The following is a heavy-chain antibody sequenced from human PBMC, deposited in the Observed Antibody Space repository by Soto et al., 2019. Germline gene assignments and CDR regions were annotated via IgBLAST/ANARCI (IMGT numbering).Heavy chain of an antibody. V-gene: IGHV4-34*01. Sequence: QVQLQQWGAGLLKPSETLSLTCAVYGGSFSGYYWSWIRQPPGKGLEWIGEINHSGSTNYNPSLTSRVTISVDTSKNQFSLKLSSVTAADTAVYYCAGGLLQYYFDYWGQGTLVTVSS. CDR3: AGGLLQYYFDY. CDR2: INHSGST. CDR1: GGSFSGYY. D-gene: IGHD2-15*01. J-gene: IGHJ4*02.